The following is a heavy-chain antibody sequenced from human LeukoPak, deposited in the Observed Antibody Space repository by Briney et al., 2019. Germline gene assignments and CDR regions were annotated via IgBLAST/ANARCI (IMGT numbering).Heavy chain of an antibody. Sequence: SETLSLTCTVSGVSISSFYWSWIRQPPGKGLEWIGYIYYSGNTNYNPSLKSRVTISVDTSKNQFSLKPSSVTAADTAVYYCARVKSHSSGWQNAFDIWGQGTMVTVSS. CDR2: IYYSGNT. CDR3: ARVKSHSSGWQNAFDI. CDR1: GVSISSFY. D-gene: IGHD6-19*01. J-gene: IGHJ3*02. V-gene: IGHV4-59*12.